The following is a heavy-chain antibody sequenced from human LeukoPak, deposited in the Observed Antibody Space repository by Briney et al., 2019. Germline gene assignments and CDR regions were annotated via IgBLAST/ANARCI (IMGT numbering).Heavy chain of an antibody. CDR3: ARDSGYGYNWFDP. J-gene: IGHJ5*02. CDR1: GFTFSSYG. D-gene: IGHD5-12*01. V-gene: IGHV3-33*01. Sequence: GGSLRLSCAASGFTFSSYGMHWVRQAPGKGLEWVAVIWYDGSNKYYADSVKGRFTISRDNSKSTLYLQMNSLRAEDTAVYYCARDSGYGYNWFDPWGQGTLVTVSS. CDR2: IWYDGSNK.